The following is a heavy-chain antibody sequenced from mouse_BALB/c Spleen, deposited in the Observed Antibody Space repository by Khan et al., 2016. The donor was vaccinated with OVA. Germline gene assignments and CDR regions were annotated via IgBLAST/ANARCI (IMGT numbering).Heavy chain of an antibody. CDR1: GFSLSRYN. Sequence: QVQLKESGPGLVAPSQSLSITCTVSGFSLSRYNIHWVRQPPGKGLEWLGMIWGGGGTDSNSVLKSRLSISKDNSRSQVFLKMNSLQTDDTAMYYCARGYYRYDGYYAMDYWGQGTSVTVSS. CDR2: IWGGGGT. J-gene: IGHJ4*01. V-gene: IGHV2-6-4*01. D-gene: IGHD2-14*01. CDR3: ARGYYRYDGYYAMDY.